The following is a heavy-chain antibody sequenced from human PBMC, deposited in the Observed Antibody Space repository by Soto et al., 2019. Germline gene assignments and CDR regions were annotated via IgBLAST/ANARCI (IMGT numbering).Heavy chain of an antibody. CDR3: ARAPGVTVTKKDYFDY. CDR2: IWYDASNK. D-gene: IGHD4-17*01. CDR1: GFTFSSFG. V-gene: IGHV3-33*01. J-gene: IGHJ4*02. Sequence: GGSLRLSCVASGFTFSSFGMHWVRQAPGKGLEWVAVIWYDASNKYYADSVKGRFTISRDNTKNTMYLQMNSLRAEDTAVYYCARAPGVTVTKKDYFDYWGQGTLVTVSS.